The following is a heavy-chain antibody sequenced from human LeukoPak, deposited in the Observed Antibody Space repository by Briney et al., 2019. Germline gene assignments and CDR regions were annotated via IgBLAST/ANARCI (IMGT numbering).Heavy chain of an antibody. Sequence: RESGPALVKPTQTLTLTCTFSGFSLSTSGMCVSWIRQPPGKALEWLARIDWDDDKYYSTSLKTRLTISKDTSKNQVVLTMTNMDPVDTATYYCARIRVVAAHNWFDPWGQGTLVTVSS. CDR3: ARIRVVAAHNWFDP. J-gene: IGHJ5*02. CDR1: GFSLSTSGMC. V-gene: IGHV2-70*11. CDR2: IDWDDDK. D-gene: IGHD2-15*01.